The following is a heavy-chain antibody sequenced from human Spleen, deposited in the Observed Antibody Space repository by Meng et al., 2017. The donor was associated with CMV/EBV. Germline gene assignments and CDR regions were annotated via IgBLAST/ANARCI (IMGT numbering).Heavy chain of an antibody. CDR2: LYYSGTT. CDR3: ARVSGSSGDAFDI. D-gene: IGHD3-10*01. CDR1: GGSISSSSYY. J-gene: IGHJ3*02. Sequence: SETLSLTCTVSGGSISSSSYYWGWIRQPPGKGLEWIGNLYYSGTTYYNPSLKSRVTISVDTFKNQFSLKLSSVTAADTAVYYCARVSGSSGDAFDIWGQGTMVTVSS. V-gene: IGHV4-39*07.